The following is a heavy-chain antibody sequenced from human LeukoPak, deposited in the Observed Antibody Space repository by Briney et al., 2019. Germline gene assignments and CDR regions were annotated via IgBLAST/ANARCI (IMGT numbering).Heavy chain of an antibody. CDR1: GFTFDDYT. CDR2: ISWDGGST. Sequence: GGSLRLSCAASGFTFDDYTMHWVRQAPGKCLEWVSLISWDGGSTYYADSVKGRFTISRDNSKNSLYLQMNSLITEDTALYYCAKDRGSSIVDNWFDPWGQGTLVTVSS. CDR3: AKDRGSSIVDNWFDP. J-gene: IGHJ5*02. D-gene: IGHD6-6*01. V-gene: IGHV3-43*01.